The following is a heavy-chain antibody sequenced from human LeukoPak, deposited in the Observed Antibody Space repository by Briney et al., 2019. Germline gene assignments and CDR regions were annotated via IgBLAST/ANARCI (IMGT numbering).Heavy chain of an antibody. Sequence: PGESLKISCKASGYDFASSWIGWVRQMPGKGLEWMGTIYPGDPDSTYSPSFQGQVTISADKSISTAFLQWSSLKASDTAIYYCARRSSGTPKNSYYRNWGQGTLVTVSS. CDR1: GYDFASSW. J-gene: IGHJ4*02. CDR2: IYPGDPDS. V-gene: IGHV5-51*01. CDR3: ARRSSGTPKNSYYRN. D-gene: IGHD4-11*01.